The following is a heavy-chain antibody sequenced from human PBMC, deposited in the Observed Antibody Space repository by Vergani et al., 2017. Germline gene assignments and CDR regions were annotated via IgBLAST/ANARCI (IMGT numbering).Heavy chain of an antibody. V-gene: IGHV4-38-2*01. CDR2: IPNRGKT. D-gene: IGHD5-18*01. CDR1: GYSIGSGFY. J-gene: IGHJ2*01. Sequence: QVRLEESGPGLVKPSETLSLTCSVSGYSIGSGFYWAWIRQSPGEGLQWLTSIPNRGKTYHNTSLKSRVSVSLDTSKNRFSLNLASVTATYTAVYYCACSQGYCCYFDLWGPGSLVTVSS. CDR3: ACSQGYCCYFDL.